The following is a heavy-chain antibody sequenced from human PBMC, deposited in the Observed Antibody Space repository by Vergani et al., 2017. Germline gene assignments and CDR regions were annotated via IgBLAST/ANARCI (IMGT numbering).Heavy chain of an antibody. D-gene: IGHD4-23*01. Sequence: QLQLQESGPGLVKPSATLSLTCSVSGASIRSSNYYWGWMRQPPGKGLEWIASIYYSGRTYYNPSLKSRVTIYVDTSKNQFALKLSSVTAAGTAVYFCARQSTVERLVKLGFIDPWGQGILVTGSS. V-gene: IGHV4-39*01. J-gene: IGHJ5*02. CDR1: GASIRSSNYY. CDR2: IYYSGRT. CDR3: ARQSTVERLVKLGFIDP.